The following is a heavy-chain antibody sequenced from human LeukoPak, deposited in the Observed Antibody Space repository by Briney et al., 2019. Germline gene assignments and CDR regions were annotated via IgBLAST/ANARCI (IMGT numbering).Heavy chain of an antibody. CDR3: AKVGYSGYDAFDY. CDR1: GFTFISYG. Sequence: PGGTLRLSCAASGFTFISYGMSWVRQAPGKGLEWVSAISGSGGSTYYADSVKGRFTISRDNSKNTLYLQMNSLRAEDTAVYYCAKVGYSGYDAFDYWGQGTLVTVSS. V-gene: IGHV3-23*01. D-gene: IGHD5-12*01. CDR2: ISGSGGST. J-gene: IGHJ4*02.